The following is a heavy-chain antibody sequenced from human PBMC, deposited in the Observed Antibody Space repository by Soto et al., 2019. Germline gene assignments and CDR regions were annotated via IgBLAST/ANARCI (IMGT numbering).Heavy chain of an antibody. CDR3: ARGVGSSGCPYYYYYGMDV. CDR2: IYHSGST. J-gene: IGHJ6*02. CDR1: GGSISSSNW. V-gene: IGHV4-4*02. Sequence: QVQLQESGPGLLKPSGTLSLTCAVSGGSISSSNWWSWVRQPPGKELEWIGEIYHSGSTNYNPSLQSRCAISVDKSKNQFSLKLSSVTAADRAVYYCARGVGSSGCPYYYYYGMDVWGQGTTVTVSS. D-gene: IGHD6-19*01.